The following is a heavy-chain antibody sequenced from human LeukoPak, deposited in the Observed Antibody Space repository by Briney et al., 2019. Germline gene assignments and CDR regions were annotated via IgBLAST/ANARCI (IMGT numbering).Heavy chain of an antibody. Sequence: PGGSLRLSCAASGFTFSDYYMSWIRQPPGKGLEWIGYIYYSGSTNYNPSLKSRVTISVDTSKNQFSLKLSSVTAADTAVYYCARQGYSGSFYFDYWGQGTLVTVSS. J-gene: IGHJ4*02. CDR3: ARQGYSGSFYFDY. D-gene: IGHD1-26*01. V-gene: IGHV4-59*08. CDR2: IYYSGST. CDR1: GFTFSDYY.